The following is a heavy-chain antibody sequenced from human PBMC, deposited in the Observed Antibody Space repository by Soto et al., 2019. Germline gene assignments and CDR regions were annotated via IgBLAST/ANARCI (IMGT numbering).Heavy chain of an antibody. V-gene: IGHV4-30-4*01. D-gene: IGHD6-6*01. CDR2: IYYSGTT. CDR1: GGSISSGDYY. CDR3: ARALAGGYSSSSVGFDS. Sequence: PSETLSLTCTVSGGSISSGDYYWTWIRQPPGKGLEWIGYIYYSGTTYYNPSLKSRVAISVGTSKTQFSLKLSSVTAADTAVYYCARALAGGYSSSSVGFDSWGQGTLVTVSS. J-gene: IGHJ4*02.